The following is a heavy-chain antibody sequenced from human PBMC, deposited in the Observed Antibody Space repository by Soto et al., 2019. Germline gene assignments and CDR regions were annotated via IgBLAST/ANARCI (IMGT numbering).Heavy chain of an antibody. CDR2: ISYHGSDK. CDR1: GFTFSNYG. CDR3: AKDTLTTTVTTVGY. Sequence: QVQLVESGGGVVQPGRSLRLSCAASGFTFSNYGMHWFRQAPGKGLEWVAVISYHGSDKYYADSVKGRFTISRDNSKNSLYLQMDSLIAEDTAVYYCAKDTLTTTVTTVGYWGQGTLVTVSS. D-gene: IGHD4-17*01. V-gene: IGHV3-30*18. J-gene: IGHJ4*02.